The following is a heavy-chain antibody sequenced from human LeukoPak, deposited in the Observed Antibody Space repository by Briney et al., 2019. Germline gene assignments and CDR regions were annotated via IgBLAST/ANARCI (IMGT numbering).Heavy chain of an antibody. CDR3: GRDLELGEPLDY. D-gene: IGHD3-16*01. J-gene: IGHJ4*02. CDR2: IIPILGIA. CDR1: GGTFSSYT. V-gene: IGHV1-69*04. Sequence: GASVKVSCKASGGTFSSYTISWVRQAPGQGLEWMGRIIPILGIANYAQKFQGRVTITADKSTSAAYMELSSLRSEDTAVYYCGRDLELGEPLDYWGQGTLVTVSS.